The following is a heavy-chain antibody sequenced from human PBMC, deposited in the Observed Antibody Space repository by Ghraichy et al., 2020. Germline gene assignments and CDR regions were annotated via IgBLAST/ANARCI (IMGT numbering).Heavy chain of an antibody. CDR1: GFTFSSYS. CDR2: ISSSSSYI. Sequence: GGSLRLSCAASGFTFSSYSMNWVRQAPGKGLEWVSSISSSSSYIYYADSVKGRFTISRDNAKNSLYLQMNSLRAEDTAVYYCARVPVDSSGYVDYWGQGTLVTVSS. J-gene: IGHJ4*02. CDR3: ARVPVDSSGYVDY. V-gene: IGHV3-21*01. D-gene: IGHD3-22*01.